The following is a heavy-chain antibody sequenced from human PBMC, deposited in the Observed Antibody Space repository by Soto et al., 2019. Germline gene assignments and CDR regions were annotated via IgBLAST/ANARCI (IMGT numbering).Heavy chain of an antibody. CDR2: IWYDGNSK. V-gene: IGHV3-33*01. Sequence: QVQLVESGGGVVQPGRSLRLSCAASGFTFTSYGMHWVRQAPGKGLEWVAGIWYDGNSKYYEDSVKGRFTISRDNSKNTLYLEMNSLRGDDTAVYYCARENYYDTSGLDYWGQGTLVTVS. D-gene: IGHD3-22*01. J-gene: IGHJ4*02. CDR1: GFTFTSYG. CDR3: ARENYYDTSGLDY.